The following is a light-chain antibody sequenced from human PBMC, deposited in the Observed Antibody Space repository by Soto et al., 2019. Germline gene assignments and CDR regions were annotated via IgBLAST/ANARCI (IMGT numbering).Light chain of an antibody. CDR2: GAS. J-gene: IGKJ2*02. CDR1: QSVSSN. V-gene: IGKV3-15*01. CDR3: QQYNNWPRT. Sequence: EIVMTQSPATLSVSPGERATLSCRASQSVSSNLAWYQQKPGQAPRLLIHGASTRATGIPARFSGSGSGTEFTLPISSLQSEDFAVYYCQQYNNWPRTFGEGTKLEIK.